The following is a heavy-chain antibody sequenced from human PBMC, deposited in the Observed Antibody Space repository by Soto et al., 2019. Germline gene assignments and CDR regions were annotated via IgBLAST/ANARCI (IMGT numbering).Heavy chain of an antibody. CDR3: ATPKYYDSSGYYSFDYFDY. CDR1: GFTFSSYA. CDR2: ISGSGGST. J-gene: IGHJ4*02. D-gene: IGHD3-22*01. Sequence: PGGSLRLSCAASGFTFSSYAMSWVRQAPGKGLEWVSAISGSGGSTYYADSVKGRFTISRDNSKNTLYLQMYSLRAEDTAVYYCATPKYYDSSGYYSFDYFDYWGQGTLVTVSS. V-gene: IGHV3-23*01.